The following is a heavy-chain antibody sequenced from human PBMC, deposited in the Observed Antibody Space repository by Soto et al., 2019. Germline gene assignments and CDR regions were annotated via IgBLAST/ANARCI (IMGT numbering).Heavy chain of an antibody. CDR3: ASTPGDCIPYYFDY. CDR2: IIPIFDIA. J-gene: IGHJ4*02. Sequence: QVQLVQSGAEVKKPGSSVKVSCKASGGTFSSYPISWVRQAPGQGLEWMGGIIPIFDIANYAQKFQGRVTITADESTSTDYMELRSLRSEGTAVYSCASTPGDCIPYYFDYWGQGTLVTVSS. D-gene: IGHD2-21*01. CDR1: GGTFSSYP. V-gene: IGHV1-69*12.